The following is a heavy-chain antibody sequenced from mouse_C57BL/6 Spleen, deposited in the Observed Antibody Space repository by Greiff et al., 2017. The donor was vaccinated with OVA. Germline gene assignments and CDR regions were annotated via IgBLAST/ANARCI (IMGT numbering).Heavy chain of an antibody. CDR2: INPNYGAT. CDR1: GYSFTDYN. V-gene: IGHV1-39*01. D-gene: IGHD1-1*01. CDR3: ARALITTVRALDY. J-gene: IGHJ4*01. Sequence: EVKLLESGPELVKPGASVKISCKASGYSFTDYNMNWVKQSNGKTLEWIGVINPNYGATSSNQKLKGKATLTVAQSSNKAYMQLNSLTSEDSAVYYCARALITTVRALDYWGQGTSVTVSS.